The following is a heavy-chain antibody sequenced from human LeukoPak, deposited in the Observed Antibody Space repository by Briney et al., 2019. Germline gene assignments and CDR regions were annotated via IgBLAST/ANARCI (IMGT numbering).Heavy chain of an antibody. CDR2: IYYNGDT. CDR1: DGSINSYY. D-gene: IGHD1-26*01. J-gene: IGHJ6*02. V-gene: IGHV4-59*01. Sequence: PSETLSLTCSVSDGSINSYYWNWIRRPPGKGLEWIGYIYYNGDTNYSPSLKSRVTMSVDTSKNLFSLKVSSVTAADTAVYYCARGRSNYYGMDVWGQGTTVTVSS. CDR3: ARGRSNYYGMDV.